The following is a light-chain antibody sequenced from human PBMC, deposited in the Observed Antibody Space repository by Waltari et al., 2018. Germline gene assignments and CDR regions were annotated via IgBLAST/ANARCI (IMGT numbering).Light chain of an antibody. CDR3: QQYYTTPPT. CDR1: QSVLYRSNNKNF. J-gene: IGKJ3*01. CDR2: WAS. V-gene: IGKV4-1*01. Sequence: DIVMTQSPDSLAVSLGERATINCKSSQSVLYRSNNKNFLAWYQQEPGQSPKLLIYWASTRESGVPDRFSGSGSGTDFTLTISSLQAEDVAVYYCQQYYTTPPTFGPGTKVDIK.